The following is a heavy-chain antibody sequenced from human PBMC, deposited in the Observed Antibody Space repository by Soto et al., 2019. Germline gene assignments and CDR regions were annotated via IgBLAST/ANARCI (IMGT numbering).Heavy chain of an antibody. V-gene: IGHV3-11*01. D-gene: IGHD2-21*01. CDR2: IRSSGNMI. J-gene: IGHJ4*02. Sequence: QVQLEESGGGLVKPGGYLRLSCVGSGFTLSDYYMSWIRQAQGKGLEWVSYIRSSGNMIYYADSVKGRFTISRDNASQSWYLQMHSLRTEDTAVYFCAGAVWTYSIAYWGQGTLVTVSS. CDR1: GFTLSDYY. CDR3: AGAVWTYSIAY.